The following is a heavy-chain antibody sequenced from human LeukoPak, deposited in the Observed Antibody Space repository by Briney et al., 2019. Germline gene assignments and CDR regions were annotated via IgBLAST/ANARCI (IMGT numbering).Heavy chain of an antibody. D-gene: IGHD3-10*01. Sequence: SETQSLTCAVSGYSISSGYYWGWIRQPPGKGLEWIGSIYHTGTTHYNASLRTRVTISVDTSKNQFSLKLTSVTAADTAVYYCARVLAGSGNYDYWGQGTLVTVSS. CDR3: ARVLAGSGNYDY. V-gene: IGHV4-38-2*01. J-gene: IGHJ4*02. CDR1: GYSISSGYY. CDR2: IYHTGTT.